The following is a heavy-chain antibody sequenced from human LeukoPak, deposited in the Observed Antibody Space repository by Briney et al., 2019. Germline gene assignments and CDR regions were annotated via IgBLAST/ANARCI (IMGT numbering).Heavy chain of an antibody. Sequence: SETLSLTCTVSGGSISSYYWSWIRQPTGKGLEWIGRIHTSGSTNYNPSLKSRVTMSVDTSKNQFSLKVTSVTAADTAVYYCARAWQWLPLDSWGQGTLVTVSS. J-gene: IGHJ4*02. V-gene: IGHV4-4*07. CDR1: GGSISSYY. CDR3: ARAWQWLPLDS. D-gene: IGHD6-19*01. CDR2: IHTSGST.